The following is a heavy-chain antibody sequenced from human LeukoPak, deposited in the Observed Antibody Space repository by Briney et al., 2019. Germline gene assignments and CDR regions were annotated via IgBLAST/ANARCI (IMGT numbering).Heavy chain of an antibody. CDR1: GFTFSSYA. V-gene: IGHV3-30-3*01. CDR3: ANGRVIVGTTIQEFDY. J-gene: IGHJ4*02. Sequence: GGSLRLSCAASGFTFSSYAMHWVRQAPGKGLEWVAVISYDGSNKYYADSVKGRFTISRDNSKNTLYLQMNSLRAEDTAVYYCANGRVIVGTTIQEFDYWGQGTLVTVSS. CDR2: ISYDGSNK. D-gene: IGHD1-26*01.